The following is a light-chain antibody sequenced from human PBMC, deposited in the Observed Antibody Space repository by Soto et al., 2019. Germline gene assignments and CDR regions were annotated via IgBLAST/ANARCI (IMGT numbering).Light chain of an antibody. V-gene: IGLV2-8*01. J-gene: IGLJ1*01. CDR3: FSFTTDWTHV. CDR1: SSDIGGYDY. Sequence: QSALTQPPSASGSPGQSVTISCTGTSSDIGGYDYVSWYQQPPGKAPQVIIYEVTKRRSGVPDRFSGSKSGNTASLTVSGLQAEDEADYYCFSFTTDWTHVFGTGTKLTVL. CDR2: EVT.